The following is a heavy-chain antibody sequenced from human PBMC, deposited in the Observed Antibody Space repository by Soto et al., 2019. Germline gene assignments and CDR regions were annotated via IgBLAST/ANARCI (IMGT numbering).Heavy chain of an antibody. J-gene: IGHJ4*02. D-gene: IGHD2-15*01. CDR1: GFTFTPYG. V-gene: IGHV3-30*18. CDR3: AKGARVVAASPTDY. Sequence: ESGGGVVQPGRSLRLSCAASGFTFTPYGMHWVRQAPGKGLEWVAVISYDGSNKYYADSVKGRFTISRDNSKNTLYLQMSSLRAEDTALYYCAKGARVVAASPTDYWGQGTLVTVSS. CDR2: ISYDGSNK.